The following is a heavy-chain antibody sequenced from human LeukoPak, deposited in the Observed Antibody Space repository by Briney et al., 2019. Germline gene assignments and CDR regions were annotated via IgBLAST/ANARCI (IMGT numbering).Heavy chain of an antibody. Sequence: GGSLRLSCAASGFTVSSNYMSWVRQAPGKGLEWVSVIYSGGSTYYADSVKGRFTISRDNSKNTLYLQMNSLRAEDTAVYYCARALWSGPVYYGMDVWGQGTTVTVSS. CDR1: GFTVSSNY. CDR2: IYSGGST. D-gene: IGHD3-10*01. CDR3: ARALWSGPVYYGMDV. J-gene: IGHJ6*02. V-gene: IGHV3-53*01.